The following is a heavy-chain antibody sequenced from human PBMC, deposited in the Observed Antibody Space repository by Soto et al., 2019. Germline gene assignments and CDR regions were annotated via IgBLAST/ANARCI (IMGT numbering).Heavy chain of an antibody. Sequence: EVQLVESGGGLVQPGGSLRLSCAASGITFSGFTMNWVRQAPGRGLEWISYISRSGETIYYADSVKGRFTISRDNAENSLYLQMNSLRDEDTAVYYCASRHLVDCRGTSCLYYLDYWGQGTLVTVSS. D-gene: IGHD2-2*01. CDR2: ISRSGETI. CDR3: ASRHLVDCRGTSCLYYLDY. V-gene: IGHV3-48*02. CDR1: GITFSGFT. J-gene: IGHJ4*02.